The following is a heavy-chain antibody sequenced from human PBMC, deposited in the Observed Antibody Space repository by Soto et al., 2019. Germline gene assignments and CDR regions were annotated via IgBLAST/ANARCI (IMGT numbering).Heavy chain of an antibody. D-gene: IGHD6-13*01. CDR3: ARDSGAKLSSS. Sequence: ASVKVSCKASGGTFSSYRINWVRQAPGQGLEWVGGIVPIYRAADYAQKFQGRVTITADESARTAYLEVRSLKSQDTAVYYCARDSGAKLSSSWGQGTLVTVSS. CDR2: IVPIYRAA. CDR1: GGTFSSYR. J-gene: IGHJ4*02. V-gene: IGHV1-69*13.